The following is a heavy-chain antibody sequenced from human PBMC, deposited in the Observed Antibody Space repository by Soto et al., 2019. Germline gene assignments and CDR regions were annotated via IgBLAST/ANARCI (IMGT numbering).Heavy chain of an antibody. D-gene: IGHD2-2*01. Sequence: QLQLQESGSGLVKPSQTLSLTCTVSGGSINSGGYSWIWIRQPPGKGLEWIGYIYHTGNTFYNPSLRSRATNSVDQSKNPFSLSLGSVTAADTAMYYCARVERTLSTPFAYGMDVWGQGTTVTVSS. CDR2: IYHTGNT. CDR1: GGSINSGGYS. V-gene: IGHV4-30-2*01. J-gene: IGHJ6*02. CDR3: ARVERTLSTPFAYGMDV.